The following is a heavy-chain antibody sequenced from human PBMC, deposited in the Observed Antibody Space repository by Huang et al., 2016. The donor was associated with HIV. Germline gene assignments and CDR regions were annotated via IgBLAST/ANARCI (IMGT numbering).Heavy chain of an antibody. V-gene: IGHV3-7*01. CDR2: RKEDGRET. CDR1: GFNFSNYW. CDR3: ASQPGP. Sequence: EVQLVESGGGLVQPGGSLSLSCAASGFNFSNYWRSWVRQAPGKGLGWVTNRKEDGRETYYVNAVKGRFTISGYNAKNSLYLQMNSRRAEDTAVYYCASQPGPWGQGTLVTVSS. J-gene: IGHJ5*02.